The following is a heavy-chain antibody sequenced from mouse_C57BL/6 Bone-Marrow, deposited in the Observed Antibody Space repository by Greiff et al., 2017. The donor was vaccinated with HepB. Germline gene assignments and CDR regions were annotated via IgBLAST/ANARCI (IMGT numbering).Heavy chain of an antibody. D-gene: IGHD1-1*01. Sequence: EVKLMESGPGLVKPSQSLSLTCSVTGYSITSGYYWNWIRQFPGNKLEWMGYISYDGSNNYNPSLKNRISITRDTSKNQFFLKLNSVTTEDTATYYCAAKSLITTVPFAYWGQGTLVTVSA. CDR1: GYSITSGYY. V-gene: IGHV3-6*01. CDR3: AAKSLITTVPFAY. J-gene: IGHJ3*01. CDR2: ISYDGSN.